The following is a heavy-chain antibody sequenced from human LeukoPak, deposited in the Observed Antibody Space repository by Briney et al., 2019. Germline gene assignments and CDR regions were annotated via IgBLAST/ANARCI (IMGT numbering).Heavy chain of an antibody. J-gene: IGHJ4*02. D-gene: IGHD6-13*01. CDR2: ISASSSTT. V-gene: IGHV3-23*01. Sequence: GGSLRLSCVGSGYTFSDYAMSWVRQSPGKGLEWVAAISASSSTTYYADSVKGRFTISRDNSKDTLYLQMNGLRAEDTAVYFCAKQSAGSAAWYSLHYDFWGQGTLVTVSS. CDR1: GYTFSDYA. CDR3: AKQSAGSAAWYSLHYDF.